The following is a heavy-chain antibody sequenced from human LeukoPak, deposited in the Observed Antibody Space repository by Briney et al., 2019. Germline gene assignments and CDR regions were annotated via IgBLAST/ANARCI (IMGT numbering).Heavy chain of an antibody. D-gene: IGHD6-13*01. CDR1: GYTFTDYY. CDR3: ARVNTGSSSQELDH. CDR2: INPRTGGA. V-gene: IGHV1-2*02. J-gene: IGHJ4*02. Sequence: GASVKVSCKASGYTFTDYYMQWVRQAPGQGLEWLGWINPRTGGANYAQKFQGRVTMTRDTSISTTFMDLKRLRPDDMAVYYCARVNTGSSSQELDHWGQGTLVTVSS.